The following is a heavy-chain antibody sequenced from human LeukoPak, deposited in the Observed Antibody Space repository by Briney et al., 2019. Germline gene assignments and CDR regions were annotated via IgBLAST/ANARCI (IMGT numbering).Heavy chain of an antibody. CDR2: ISSSSSYI. Sequence: PGGSLRLSCAASGFTFDDYGMSWVRQAPGKGLEWVSSISSSSSYIYYADSVKGRFTISRDNAKNSLYLQMNSLRAEDTAVYYCARVVAAAGFYYYYYMDVWGKGTTVTVSS. J-gene: IGHJ6*03. CDR3: ARVVAAAGFYYYYYMDV. V-gene: IGHV3-21*01. D-gene: IGHD6-13*01. CDR1: GFTFDDYG.